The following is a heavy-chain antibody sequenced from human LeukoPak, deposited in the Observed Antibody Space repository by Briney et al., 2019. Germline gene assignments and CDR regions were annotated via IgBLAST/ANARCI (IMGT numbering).Heavy chain of an antibody. V-gene: IGHV4-30-4*08. CDR2: IYYSGST. CDR1: GGSISSGDYY. Sequence: SETLSLTCTVSGGSISSGDYYWSWIRQPPGKGLEWIGYIYYSGSTYYNPSLKSRVTISVDTSKNQFSLKLSSVTAADTAVYYCARANTRRRAGVSSWGQGTLVTVSS. CDR3: ARANTRRRAGVSS. D-gene: IGHD3-16*02. J-gene: IGHJ5*02.